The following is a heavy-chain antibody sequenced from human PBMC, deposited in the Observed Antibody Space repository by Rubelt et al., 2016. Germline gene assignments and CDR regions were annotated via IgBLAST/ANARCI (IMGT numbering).Heavy chain of an antibody. CDR1: GGSISSYY. CDR2: LHYCWST. V-gene: IGHV4-59*01. D-gene: IGHD5-12*01. J-gene: IGHJ2*01. Sequence: QVQLQESGPGLVKSSETLSLTCTVSGGSISSYYWSWVRQPPGKGLEWIGYLHYCWSTNYNPSLQSPVTMSVNTSKNQFSRKRSSVTAADTAVYYCARLGYQTYWYFDLWGRGTLVTVSS. CDR3: ARLGYQTYWYFDL.